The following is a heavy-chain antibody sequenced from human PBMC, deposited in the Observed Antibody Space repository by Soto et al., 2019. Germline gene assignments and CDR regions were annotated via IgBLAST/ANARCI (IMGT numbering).Heavy chain of an antibody. D-gene: IGHD6-13*01. CDR3: TRGLSSSWYSGVDP. J-gene: IGHJ5*02. Sequence: TSVKASCKASRYPFTSYDINWVRQATGQGLEWMGWMNPNTGNTAFAQKFQGRVTMTRNTSISTAYMELSSLTSEDTAVYYCTRGLSSSWYSGVDPWGQGTLVTVSS. CDR1: RYPFTSYD. V-gene: IGHV1-8*01. CDR2: MNPNTGNT.